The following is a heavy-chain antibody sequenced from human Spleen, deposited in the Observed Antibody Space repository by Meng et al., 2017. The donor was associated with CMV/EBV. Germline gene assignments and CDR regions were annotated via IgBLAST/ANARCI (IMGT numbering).Heavy chain of an antibody. CDR3: ARPRYTTSSPFDY. J-gene: IGHJ4*02. V-gene: IGHV4-38-2*02. CDR2: INHSGST. Sequence: SETLSLTCTVSGYSISSGDYWGWIRQPPGKGLEWIAEINHSGSTNYNPSLKSRVTISVDTSKNQFSLKLRSVTAADTAVYYCARPRYTTSSPFDYWGQGTLVTVSS. D-gene: IGHD6-6*01. CDR1: GYSISSGDY.